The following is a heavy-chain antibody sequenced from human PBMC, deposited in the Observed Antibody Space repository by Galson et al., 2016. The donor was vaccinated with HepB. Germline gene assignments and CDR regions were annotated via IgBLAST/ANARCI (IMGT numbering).Heavy chain of an antibody. Sequence: SVKVSCKASGCTLTSYDINWVRQATGQGLEWMGWMNPNSGNTGFAQKFQGRVTMTRSISLSTAYLEVSSLTSEDTAVYYCVRGRYGDYDGGFDYWGQGTLVTVSS. V-gene: IGHV1-8*01. CDR3: VRGRYGDYDGGFDY. D-gene: IGHD4-17*01. J-gene: IGHJ4*02. CDR1: GCTLTSYD. CDR2: MNPNSGNT.